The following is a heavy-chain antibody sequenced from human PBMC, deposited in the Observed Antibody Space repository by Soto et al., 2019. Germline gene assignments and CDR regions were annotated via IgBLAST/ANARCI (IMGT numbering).Heavy chain of an antibody. CDR2: ISYDGSEK. J-gene: IGHJ3*02. V-gene: IGHV3-30*18. CDR3: AKERRYSFDAFDI. D-gene: IGHD5-12*01. Sequence: QEQLVESGGGVVQAGRSLRLSCAASGFTFNFFGMHWVRQAPGKGLEWVAVISYDGSEKYYADSVKGRFTMSRDNSKNMVYLEMSSLRPEDTSVYYCAKERRYSFDAFDIWGHGTMVTVSP. CDR1: GFTFNFFG.